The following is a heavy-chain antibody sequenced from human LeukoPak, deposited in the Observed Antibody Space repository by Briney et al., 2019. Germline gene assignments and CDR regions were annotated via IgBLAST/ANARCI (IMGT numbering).Heavy chain of an antibody. CDR2: ISGSGGST. CDR1: GFTFSSYA. CDR3: AKGEVGATGPFDY. V-gene: IGHV3-23*01. J-gene: IGHJ4*02. D-gene: IGHD1-26*01. Sequence: GGSLRLSCAASGFTFSSYAMSWVRQAPGKGLEWVSAISGSGGSTYYADSAKGRFTISRDNSKNTLYLQMNSLRAEDTAVYYCAKGEVGATGPFDYWGQGTLVTVSS.